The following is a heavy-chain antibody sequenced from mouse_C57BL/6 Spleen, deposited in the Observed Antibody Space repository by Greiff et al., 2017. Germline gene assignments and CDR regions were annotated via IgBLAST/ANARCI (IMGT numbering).Heavy chain of an antibody. CDR3: APHYYGSSPAWFAY. V-gene: IGHV1-64*01. D-gene: IGHD1-1*01. J-gene: IGHJ3*01. CDR1: GYTFTSYW. CDR2: IHPNSGST. Sequence: VKLQQPGAELVKPGASVKLSCKASGYTFTSYWMHWVKQRPGQGLEWIGMIHPNSGSTNYNEKFKSKATLTVDKSSSTAYMQLSSLTSEDSAVYYCAPHYYGSSPAWFAYWGQGTLVTVSA.